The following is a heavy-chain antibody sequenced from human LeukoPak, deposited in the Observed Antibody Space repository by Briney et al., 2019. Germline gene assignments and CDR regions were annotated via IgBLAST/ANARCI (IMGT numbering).Heavy chain of an antibody. J-gene: IGHJ6*03. D-gene: IGHD2-2*01. CDR3: ARDGAVVIPAAPMDV. CDR2: ISAYNGNT. V-gene: IGHV1-18*04. Sequence: GASVKVSCKASGYTFTSYGISWVRQAPGQGLEWMGWISAYNGNTNYAQNLQGRVTMTTDTSTSTAYMELRSLRSDDTAVYYCARDGAVVIPAAPMDVWGKGTTVTVSS. CDR1: GYTFTSYG.